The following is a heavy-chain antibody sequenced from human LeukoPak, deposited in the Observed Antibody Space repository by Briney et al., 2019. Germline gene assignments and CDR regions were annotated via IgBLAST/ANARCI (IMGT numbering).Heavy chain of an antibody. V-gene: IGHV4-59*11. J-gene: IGHJ4*02. CDR2: IYYSGST. CDR3: AGVGGIVGAFGY. CDR1: GGSISSHY. Sequence: PSETLSLTCTVYGGSISSHYWSWIRQPPGKGLEWIGYIYYSGSTNYNPSLKSRVTISVDTSKNQFSLKLSSVTAADTAVYYFAGVGGIVGAFGYWGQGTLVTVSS. D-gene: IGHD1-26*01.